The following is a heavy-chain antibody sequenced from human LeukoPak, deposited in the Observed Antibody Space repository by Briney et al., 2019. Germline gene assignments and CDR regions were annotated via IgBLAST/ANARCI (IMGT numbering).Heavy chain of an antibody. V-gene: IGHV4-38-2*01. CDR2: IYYSGST. D-gene: IGHD6-13*01. Sequence: PSETLSLTCAVSGYSISSGYYWGCIRQPPGKGLEWIGYIYYSGSTNYNPSLKSRVTISVDTSKNQFSLKLSSVTAADTAVYYCARQSAYSRDVSNWFDPWGQGTLVTVSS. CDR3: ARQSAYSRDVSNWFDP. J-gene: IGHJ5*02. CDR1: GYSISSGYY.